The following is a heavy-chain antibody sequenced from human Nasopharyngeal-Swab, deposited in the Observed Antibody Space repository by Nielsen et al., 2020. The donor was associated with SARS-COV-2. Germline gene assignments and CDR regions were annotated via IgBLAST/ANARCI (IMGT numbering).Heavy chain of an antibody. V-gene: IGHV2-70*01. CDR2: IDWDDDK. CDR3: ARIQAMITFGGANYYGMDV. CDR1: GFSLSTSGMC. Sequence: SCPTLVKPTQTLTLTCTFSGFSLSTSGMCVSWIRQPPGKALEWLALIDWDDDKYYSTSLKTRLTISKDTSKNQVVLTMTNMDPVDTATYYCARIQAMITFGGANYYGMDVWGQGTTVTVSS. D-gene: IGHD3-16*01. J-gene: IGHJ6*02.